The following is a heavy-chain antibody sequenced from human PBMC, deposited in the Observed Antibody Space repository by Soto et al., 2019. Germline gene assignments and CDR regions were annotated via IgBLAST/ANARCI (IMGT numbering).Heavy chain of an antibody. CDR2: ISAYNGNT. CDR1: GYTFTSYG. Sequence: ASVKVSCKASGYTFTSYGISWVRQAPGQGLEWMGWISAYNGNTNYAQKLQGRVTMTTDTSTSTAYMELRSLRSDDTAVYYCCGDGEKGYYYCGYCFLADWFDPWGQGTLVTVSS. J-gene: IGHJ5*01. D-gene: IGHD3-10*01. CDR3: CGDGEKGYYYCGYCFLADWFDP. V-gene: IGHV1-18*04.